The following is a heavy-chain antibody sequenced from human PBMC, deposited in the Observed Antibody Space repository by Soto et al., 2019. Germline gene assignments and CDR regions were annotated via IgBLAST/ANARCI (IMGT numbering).Heavy chain of an antibody. J-gene: IGHJ4*02. CDR2: IYYSGST. CDR1: GGSISSGGYY. D-gene: IGHD6-6*01. V-gene: IGHV4-31*03. CDR3: ARDGSIAARPGGSGSFDY. Sequence: QVQLQESGPGLVKPSQTLSLTCTVSGGSISSGGYYWSWIRQHPGKGLEWIGYIYYSGSTYYNPSLKSRVTISVDTPKNQFSLKLSSVTAADTAVYYCARDGSIAARPGGSGSFDYWGQGTLVTVSS.